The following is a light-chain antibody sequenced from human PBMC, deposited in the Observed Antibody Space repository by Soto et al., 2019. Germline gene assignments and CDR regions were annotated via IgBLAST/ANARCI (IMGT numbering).Light chain of an antibody. Sequence: QSALTQPPSASGTPGQRVTISCSGSSSNIGSNYVYWYQQLPGTAPKLLIYRNNQRPSGVPDLFSGSKSGTSASLAISGLRSEDEADYYCATWDDSLSGGVFGGGTKVTVL. CDR2: RNN. J-gene: IGLJ3*02. CDR3: ATWDDSLSGGV. V-gene: IGLV1-47*01. CDR1: SSNIGSNY.